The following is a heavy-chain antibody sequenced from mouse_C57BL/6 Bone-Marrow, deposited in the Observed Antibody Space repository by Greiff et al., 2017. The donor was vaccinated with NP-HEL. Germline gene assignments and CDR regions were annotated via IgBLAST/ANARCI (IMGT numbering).Heavy chain of an antibody. CDR3: ASPLSGKGFAY. CDR1: GYTFTSYW. Sequence: VQLQQPGAELVKPGASVKLSCKASGYTFTSYWMHWVKQRPGQGLEWIGMIHPNSGSTNYNEKFKSKATLTVDKSSSTAYMQLSSLTSEDSAVYYSASPLSGKGFAYWGQGTLVTVSA. V-gene: IGHV1-64*01. CDR2: IHPNSGST. D-gene: IGHD1-3*01. J-gene: IGHJ3*01.